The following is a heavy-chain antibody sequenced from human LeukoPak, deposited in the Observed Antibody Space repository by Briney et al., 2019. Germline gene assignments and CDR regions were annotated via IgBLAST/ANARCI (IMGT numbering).Heavy chain of an antibody. CDR3: VKDRGDYYDIFDY. J-gene: IGHJ4*02. D-gene: IGHD3-22*01. CDR1: GVTFSSYA. CDR2: ISGSGGST. Sequence: GSLRLSCAVSGVTFSSYAMSWVRQAPGTGLEWVSAISGSGGSTYYADSVKGRFTICRDNSKNTLHLQTNSLRGEDPAVYYCVKDRGDYYDIFDYWGQGTLVTVSS. V-gene: IGHV3-23*01.